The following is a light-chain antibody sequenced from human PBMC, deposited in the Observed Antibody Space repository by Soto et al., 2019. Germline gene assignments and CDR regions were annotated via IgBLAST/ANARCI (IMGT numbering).Light chain of an antibody. CDR2: EGS. J-gene: IGLJ2*01. V-gene: IGLV2-23*03. CDR3: CSYAGSSTFDVV. Sequence: QSALTQPASVSGSLGQSITISCTGTSSDVGSYNLVSWYQQHPGKAPKLMIYEGSKRPSGVSNRFSGSKSGNTASLTISGLQAEDEADYSCCSYAGSSTFDVVFGGGTKLTVL. CDR1: SSDVGSYNL.